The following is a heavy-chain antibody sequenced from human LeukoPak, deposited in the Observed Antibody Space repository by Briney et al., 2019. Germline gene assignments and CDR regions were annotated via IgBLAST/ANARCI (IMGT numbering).Heavy chain of an antibody. V-gene: IGHV3-21*01. J-gene: IGHJ5*02. Sequence: GGSLRLSCAASGFTFSSYSMNWVRQAPGKGLEWVSSISSSSYIYYADSVKGRFTISRDNAKNSLYLQMNSLRAEDTAVYYCARDFWVWFGESRTHNWFDPWGQGTLVTVSS. CDR1: GFTFSSYS. D-gene: IGHD3-10*01. CDR3: ARDFWVWFGESRTHNWFDP. CDR2: ISSSSYI.